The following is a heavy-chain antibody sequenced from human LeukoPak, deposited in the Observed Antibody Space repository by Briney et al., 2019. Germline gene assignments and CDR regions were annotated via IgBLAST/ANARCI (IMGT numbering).Heavy chain of an antibody. CDR3: ARDGMVRGVGRESYHYNGMDV. J-gene: IGHJ6*02. V-gene: IGHV4-59*01. Sequence: PSETLSLTCTVSGCSISSYDWSWIRQPPGKGLEWIGDIFYSGSTNYNAALKSRLIISVGKSNNHFSMKLSSVNAADTAVYSCARDGMVRGVGRESYHYNGMDVWGQGTTVTVSS. CDR1: GCSISSYD. D-gene: IGHD3-10*01. CDR2: IFYSGST.